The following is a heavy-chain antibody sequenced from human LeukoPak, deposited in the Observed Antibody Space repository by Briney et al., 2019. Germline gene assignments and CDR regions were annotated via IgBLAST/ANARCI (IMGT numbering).Heavy chain of an antibody. CDR2: IKQDGSEK. CDR3: ARDQDYYDSSGYLCY. D-gene: IGHD3-22*01. V-gene: IGHV3-7*01. CDR1: GFTFSSYA. Sequence: PGGSLRLSCAASGFTFSSYAMSWVRQAPGKGLEWVANIKQDGSEKYYVDSVKGRFTISRDNAKNSLYLQMNSQRAEDTAVYYCARDQDYYDSSGYLCYWGQGTLVTVSS. J-gene: IGHJ4*02.